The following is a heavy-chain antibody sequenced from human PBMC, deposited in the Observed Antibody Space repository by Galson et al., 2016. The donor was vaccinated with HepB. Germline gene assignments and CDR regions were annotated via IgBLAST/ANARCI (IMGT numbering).Heavy chain of an antibody. Sequence: CAASGFTFSNYAMSWVRQAPGKGLEWVSAISGSGGSPYYADSVKGRFTISRDNSKNTLYLQMNSLRVEDTALYYCAKDTRGGFYSRWFDPWGQGTLVTVSS. CDR2: ISGSGGSP. J-gene: IGHJ5*02. CDR3: AKDTRGGFYSRWFDP. CDR1: GFTFSNYA. D-gene: IGHD3-3*01. V-gene: IGHV3-23*01.